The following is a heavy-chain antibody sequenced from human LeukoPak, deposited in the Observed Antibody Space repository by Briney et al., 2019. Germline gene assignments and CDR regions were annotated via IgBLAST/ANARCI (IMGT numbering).Heavy chain of an antibody. CDR3: ARHRAVAGTPFDY. D-gene: IGHD6-19*01. V-gene: IGHV5-51*01. CDR1: GYSFTSYW. CDR2: IYPGDSDT. Sequence: GESLKISCKGSGYSFTSYWIGWVRQMPGKGLEWMGIIYPGDSDTRYSPSFQGQVTISADKSISTAYPQWSSLKASDTAMYYCARHRAVAGTPFDYWGQGTLVTVSS. J-gene: IGHJ4*02.